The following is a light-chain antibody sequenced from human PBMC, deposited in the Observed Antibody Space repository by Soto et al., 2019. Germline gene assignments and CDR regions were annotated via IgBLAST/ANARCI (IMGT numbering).Light chain of an antibody. Sequence: QSALTQPRSVSGSPGQSVTISCTGTSIDFGGYNYVSWYQHHPGKAPKLMIYDVSERPSGVPDRFSGSKSGNMASLTISGLQAEDEADYYCCSYAGTFYVFGTGTKVPVL. V-gene: IGLV2-11*01. CDR1: SIDFGGYNY. CDR2: DVS. CDR3: CSYAGTFYV. J-gene: IGLJ1*01.